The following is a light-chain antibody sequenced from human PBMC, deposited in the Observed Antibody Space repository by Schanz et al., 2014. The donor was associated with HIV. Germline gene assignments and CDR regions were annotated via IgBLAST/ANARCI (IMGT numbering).Light chain of an antibody. CDR3: QQYGSSPT. Sequence: EIVMTQSPATLYVSPGEGATLSCRASQSISNNLAWYQQKPGQAPRLLIYGASNRATGIPARFSGSGSGTDFTLTISRLEPEDCAVYYCQQYGSSPTFGQGTRVEIK. CDR1: QSISNN. V-gene: IGKV3-20*01. CDR2: GAS. J-gene: IGKJ1*01.